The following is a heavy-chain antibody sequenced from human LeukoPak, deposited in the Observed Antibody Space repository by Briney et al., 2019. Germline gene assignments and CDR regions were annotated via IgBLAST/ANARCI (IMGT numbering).Heavy chain of an antibody. J-gene: IGHJ4*02. V-gene: IGHV4-39*01. CDR1: GGSISSSSFY. CDR3: ARSRDGYISTFDY. D-gene: IGHD5-24*01. CDR2: IYYRGNT. Sequence: SETLSLTCTVSGGSISSSSFYWGWIRQPQGKGLEWIGSIYYRGNTYYNPSLKSRVTISVDTSKNQFSLKLSSVTAADTAVYYCARSRDGYISTFDYWGQGTLVTVSS.